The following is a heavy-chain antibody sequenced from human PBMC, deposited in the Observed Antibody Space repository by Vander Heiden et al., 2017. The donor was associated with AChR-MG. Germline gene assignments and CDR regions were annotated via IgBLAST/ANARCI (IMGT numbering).Heavy chain of an antibody. D-gene: IGHD3-3*01. Sequence: EVQLMESGGGLVQPGGSLKLSCPASGFTFSGSAMHWVRQASGKGLEWVGRIRSKANSYATAYAASVKGRFTISRDDSKNTAYLQMNSLKTGDTAVYYCTRRNLDFWSAWGQGTMVTVSS. V-gene: IGHV3-73*02. CDR1: GFTFSGSA. J-gene: IGHJ3*01. CDR3: TRRNLDFWSA. CDR2: IRSKANSYAT.